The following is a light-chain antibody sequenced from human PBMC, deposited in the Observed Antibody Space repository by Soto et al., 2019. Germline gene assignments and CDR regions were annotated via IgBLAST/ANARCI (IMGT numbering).Light chain of an antibody. V-gene: IGKV3-20*01. J-gene: IGKJ2*01. Sequence: EIVLTQSPGTLSLSPGERATLSCRASQSVTSGYLGWYQQKPGQAPRHLIYGVSNRATGISDRFSGSGSGTDFTLTIRSLEPEDSAVCYCQQYATSSPMYTFGQGTKVESK. CDR2: GVS. CDR3: QQYATSSPMYT. CDR1: QSVTSGY.